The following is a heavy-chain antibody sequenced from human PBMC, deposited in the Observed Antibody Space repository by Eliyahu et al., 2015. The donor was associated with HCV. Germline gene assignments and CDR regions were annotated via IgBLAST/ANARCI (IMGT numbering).Heavy chain of an antibody. CDR2: FSGSGT. Sequence: EVQLLESGGGLVQPGGSLRLSCTASGFSLSSSAMSWIRQAPGKGLEWVSAFSGSGTYYADSVRGRFTISRDDSKNTLFLEMNTLRDEDTAVYYCAKVTAVWGQGTLVTVSS. D-gene: IGHD4-17*01. CDR3: AKVTAV. J-gene: IGHJ1*01. V-gene: IGHV3-23*01. CDR1: GFSLSSSA.